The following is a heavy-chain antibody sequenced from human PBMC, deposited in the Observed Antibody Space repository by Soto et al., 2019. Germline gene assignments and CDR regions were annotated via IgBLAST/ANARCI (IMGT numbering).Heavy chain of an antibody. V-gene: IGHV1-69*01. CDR3: ARDMIPAAISYRYYAMDV. D-gene: IGHD2-2*01. Sequence: QVQLAQSGAEVKKPGSSVKVSCKASGGTFSNYAFSWVRQVPGQGLEWMGGIIPIFETTNYAQKFQGRVTITADESTSTTYMELSSLSSEDTAVFFCARDMIPAAISYRYYAMDVWGQGTTVTVSS. CDR2: IIPIFETT. J-gene: IGHJ6*02. CDR1: GGTFSNYA.